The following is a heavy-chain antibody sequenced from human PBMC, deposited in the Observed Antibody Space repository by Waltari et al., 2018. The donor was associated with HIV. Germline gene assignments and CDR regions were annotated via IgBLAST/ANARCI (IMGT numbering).Heavy chain of an antibody. V-gene: IGHV3-23*01. D-gene: IGHD2-21*02. CDR3: ARGRGDCGGDCYYLDY. CDR1: GCPLRGHA. J-gene: IGHJ4*02. CDR2: ITANGGRT. Sequence: EVQLLESGGDLVQPGGSLRLSCAASGCPLRGHALPWVRQAPGKGLEWVSSITANGGRTYYADSVKGRFSISRDNSKNTMSLQMNSLRAEDTAVYYCARGRGDCGGDCYYLDYWGQGALVTVSS.